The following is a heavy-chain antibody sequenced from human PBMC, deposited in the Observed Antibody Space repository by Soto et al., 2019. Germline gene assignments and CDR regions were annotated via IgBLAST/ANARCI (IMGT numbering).Heavy chain of an antibody. V-gene: IGHV1-69*13. J-gene: IGHJ6*02. CDR2: IISIFGTA. CDR1: VGTFSSYA. Sequence: SVKVSCKASVGTFSSYAISWVRQAPGQGLEWMGGIISIFGTANYAQKFQGRVTITADESTSTAYMELSSLRSEDTAVYYCAGPGDYYYYYGMDVWGQGTTVTVSS. CDR3: AGPGDYYYYYGMDV.